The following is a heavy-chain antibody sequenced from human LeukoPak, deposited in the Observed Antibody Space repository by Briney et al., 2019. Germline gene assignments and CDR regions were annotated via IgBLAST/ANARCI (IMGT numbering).Heavy chain of an antibody. Sequence: GGSLRLSCVASGFRVSSNYMSWVRQAPGKGREWVSAIYSGGSTYYPDSVTGRSTISRDNSKNTLYLQMKSLRAEDTAVHYCARTDETAPAEDFQHWGQGTLVTVSS. CDR2: IYSGGST. J-gene: IGHJ1*01. V-gene: IGHV3-53*01. CDR1: GFRVSSNY. CDR3: ARTDETAPAEDFQH. D-gene: IGHD2-21*02.